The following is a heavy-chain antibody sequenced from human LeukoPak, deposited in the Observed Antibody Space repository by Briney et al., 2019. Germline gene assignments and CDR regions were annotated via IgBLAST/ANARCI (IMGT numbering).Heavy chain of an antibody. CDR1: GFTFSSYA. V-gene: IGHV3-23*01. CDR3: ARDSPLLTV. J-gene: IGHJ4*02. Sequence: GGSLRLSCAASGFTFSSYAMSWVRQAPGKGLEWVSLISGSGGSTYYADSVKGRFTISRDNSKNTLYLQMNSLRADDTATYYCARDSPLLTVWGQGTLVTVSS. CDR2: ISGSGGST. D-gene: IGHD3-9*01.